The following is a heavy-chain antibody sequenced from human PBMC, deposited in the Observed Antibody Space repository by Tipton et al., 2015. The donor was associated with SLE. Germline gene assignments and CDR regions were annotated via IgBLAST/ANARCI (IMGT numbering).Heavy chain of an antibody. CDR1: GGPIRISPYY. Sequence: TLSLTCHVAGGPIRISPYYWAWIRQTRGKRLGWIGSIFYSGSTYYNPSLKSRVTMSVDTSKNQFSLKLSSVTAADTAVYYCARHTSGFDYWGQGTLVTVSS. J-gene: IGHJ4*02. V-gene: IGHV4-39*07. CDR3: ARHTSGFDY. CDR2: IFYSGST. D-gene: IGHD6-19*01.